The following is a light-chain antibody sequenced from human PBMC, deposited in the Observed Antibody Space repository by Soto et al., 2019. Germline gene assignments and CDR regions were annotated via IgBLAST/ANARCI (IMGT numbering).Light chain of an antibody. CDR1: QSVSSY. CDR2: DAS. CDR3: QQRSNWPPIT. J-gene: IGKJ5*01. V-gene: IGKV3-11*01. Sequence: EIVLTQSPATLSLSPGERATLSCRASQSVSSYLAWYQQKPGQAPRLLIYDASNRATGIPARFSGSGSGTDFTITISSLEPEDFAVYYCQQRSNWPPITCGQGTRLEIK.